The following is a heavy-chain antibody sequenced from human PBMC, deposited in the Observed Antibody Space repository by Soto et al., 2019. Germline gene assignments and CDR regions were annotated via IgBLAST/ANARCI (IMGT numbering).Heavy chain of an antibody. CDR2: IYYSGST. V-gene: IGHV4-39*01. CDR1: GGSISSSSYY. Sequence: QLQLQESGPGLVKPSETLSLTCTVSGGSISSSSYYWGWIRQPPGKGLEWIGSIYYSGSTYYNPSLKSRVTISVDTSKNQFSLKLSSVTAADTAVYYCARHQHGRLLWFGEIDYWGQGTLVTVSS. CDR3: ARHQHGRLLWFGEIDY. D-gene: IGHD3-10*01. J-gene: IGHJ4*02.